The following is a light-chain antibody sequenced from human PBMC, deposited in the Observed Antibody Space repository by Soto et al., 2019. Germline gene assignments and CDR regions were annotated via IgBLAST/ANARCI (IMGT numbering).Light chain of an antibody. CDR1: ALSNQY. CDR2: KDS. Sequence: SYELTQTPSVSVSPGQTARITCSGDALSNQYGYWYQQKPGQAPVLVIYKDSERPSGIPERFSGSGSGTTVTLTISGVQAEDEADYHCHSTVDSGTYPIFGRGTKLTVL. V-gene: IGLV3-25*03. CDR3: HSTVDSGTYPI. J-gene: IGLJ2*01.